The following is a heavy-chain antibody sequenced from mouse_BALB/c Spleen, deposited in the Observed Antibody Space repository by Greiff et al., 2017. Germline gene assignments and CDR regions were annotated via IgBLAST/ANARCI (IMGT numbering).Heavy chain of an antibody. CDR3: ARENYGGRFDFDY. Sequence: EVKLVESGGGLVKPGGSLKLSCAASGFTFSSYAMSWVRQTPEKRLEWVTSISSGGSTYYPDSVKGRFTISRDNARNILYLQMSSLRSEDTAMYYCARENYGGRFDFDYWGQGTTLTVSS. D-gene: IGHD1-1*01. CDR1: GFTFSSYA. CDR2: ISSGGST. V-gene: IGHV5-6-5*01. J-gene: IGHJ2*01.